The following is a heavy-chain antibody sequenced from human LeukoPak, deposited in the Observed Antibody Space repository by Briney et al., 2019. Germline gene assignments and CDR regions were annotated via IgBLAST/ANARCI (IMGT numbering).Heavy chain of an antibody. J-gene: IGHJ4*02. CDR1: GFTFSSYG. Sequence: GGSLRLSCAASGFTFSSYGMHWVRQAPGKGLEWVAFIRYDGSNKYYADSVKGRFTISRDNSKNTLYLQMNSLRAEDTAVYYCAKSPSSSSYYFDYWGQGTLVTVSS. D-gene: IGHD6-6*01. CDR3: AKSPSSSSYYFDY. CDR2: IRYDGSNK. V-gene: IGHV3-30*02.